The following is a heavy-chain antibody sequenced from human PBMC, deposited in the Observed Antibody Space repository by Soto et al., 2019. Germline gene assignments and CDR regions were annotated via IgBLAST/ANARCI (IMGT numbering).Heavy chain of an antibody. CDR1: GFTFSNYA. D-gene: IGHD3-10*01. CDR2: ISSTSSYI. Sequence: EVQLVESGGGLVKPGGSLRLSCVASGFTFSNYAMNWVRQAPGKGLEWVASISSTSSYIYYADSVKGRFTVSRDNAKSSLSREMSSLRAEDMPVYYCASLFMVRAVGDAFDIGGLGTMVTFSS. CDR3: ASLFMVRAVGDAFDI. V-gene: IGHV3-21*06. J-gene: IGHJ3*02.